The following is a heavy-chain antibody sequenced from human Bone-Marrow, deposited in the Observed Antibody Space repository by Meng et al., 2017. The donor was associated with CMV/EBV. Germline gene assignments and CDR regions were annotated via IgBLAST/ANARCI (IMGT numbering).Heavy chain of an antibody. CDR3: ARDIDDYDGSGYFDY. J-gene: IGHJ4*02. D-gene: IGHD3-22*01. V-gene: IGHV3-30*04. Sequence: GGSLRLSCAASGFTFSTYAMHWVRQAPGKGLEWVAVTSYDGNNKYYADSVKGRFTISRDNSKNKVYLQMNSLRAEDTAVYYCARDIDDYDGSGYFDYWGQGTRVTVS. CDR1: GFTFSTYA. CDR2: TSYDGNNK.